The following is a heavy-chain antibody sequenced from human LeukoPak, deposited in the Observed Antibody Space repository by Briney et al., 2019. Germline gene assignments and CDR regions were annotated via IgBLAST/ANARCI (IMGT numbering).Heavy chain of an antibody. CDR2: IIPIFGTA. Sequence: SVKVSCKASGGTFSSYAISWVRQAPGQGLEWMGGIIPIFGTANYAQKFQGRVTITADKSTSTAYMELSSLRSEDTAVYYCATSQGYSYGYIFDYWGQGTLVTVSS. J-gene: IGHJ4*02. V-gene: IGHV1-69*06. CDR1: GGTFSSYA. D-gene: IGHD5-18*01. CDR3: ATSQGYSYGYIFDY.